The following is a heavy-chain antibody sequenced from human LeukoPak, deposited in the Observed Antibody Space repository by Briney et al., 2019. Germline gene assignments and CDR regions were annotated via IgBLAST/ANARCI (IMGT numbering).Heavy chain of an antibody. J-gene: IGHJ6*03. Sequence: GASVKVSCKASGYTFTSYGISWVRQAPGQGLEWMGWISAYNGNTNYAQKLQGRVTMTTDTSTSTAYMELRSLRSDDTAVYYCASLISKDYYYYMDVWGKGTRSPSP. CDR3: ASLISKDYYYYMDV. D-gene: IGHD3-10*01. V-gene: IGHV1-18*01. CDR2: ISAYNGNT. CDR1: GYTFTSYG.